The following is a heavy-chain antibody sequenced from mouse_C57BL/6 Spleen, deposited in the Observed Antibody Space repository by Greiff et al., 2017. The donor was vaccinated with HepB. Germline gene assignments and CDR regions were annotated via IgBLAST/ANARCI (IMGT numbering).Heavy chain of an antibody. V-gene: IGHV1-82*01. CDR1: GYAFSSSW. J-gene: IGHJ4*01. D-gene: IGHD4-1*01. Sequence: VQLQQSGPELVKPGASVKISCKASGYAFSSSWMNWVKQRPGKGLECIGRIYPGDGDTNYNGKFKGKATLTADKSSSTAYMQLSSLTSEDSAVYFCARGKLDYYAMDYWGQGTSVTVSS. CDR3: ARGKLDYYAMDY. CDR2: IYPGDGDT.